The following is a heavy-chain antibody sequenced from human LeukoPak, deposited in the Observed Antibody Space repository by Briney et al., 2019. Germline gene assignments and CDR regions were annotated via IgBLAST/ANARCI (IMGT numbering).Heavy chain of an antibody. J-gene: IGHJ6*02. CDR3: ARQPFAPSSTTEYYYYGMDV. Sequence: SVTVSCTASGGTFSSYAISWVRQAPGQGLEWMGGIIPIFGTANYAQKFQGRVTITADESTSTAYMELSSLRSEDTAVYYCARQPFAPSSTTEYYYYGMDVWGQGTTVTVSS. CDR2: IIPIFGTA. D-gene: IGHD2-2*01. CDR1: GGTFSSYA. V-gene: IGHV1-69*13.